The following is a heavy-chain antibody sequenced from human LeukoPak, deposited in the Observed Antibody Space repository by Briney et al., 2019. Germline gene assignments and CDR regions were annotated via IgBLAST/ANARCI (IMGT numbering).Heavy chain of an antibody. Sequence: GGSLRLSCAASGFTFSSYGMHWVRHAPGRGLEWVALIRYDGSNKYYADSVKGRFTISRGNSKNTLYLQMNSLRAEDTAVYYCTRNLGYCTGGGCYADYWGQGTLVTVSS. CDR3: TRNLGYCTGGGCYADY. CDR2: IRYDGSNK. V-gene: IGHV3-30*02. D-gene: IGHD2-15*01. J-gene: IGHJ4*02. CDR1: GFTFSSYG.